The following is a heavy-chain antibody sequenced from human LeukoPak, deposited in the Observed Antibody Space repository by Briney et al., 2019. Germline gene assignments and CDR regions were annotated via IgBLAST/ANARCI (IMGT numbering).Heavy chain of an antibody. J-gene: IGHJ4*02. CDR2: IGTAGDT. D-gene: IGHD3-10*01. CDR1: GFTFSSYW. Sequence: GGSLRLSCAGSGFTFSSYWMHWVRQATGKGLEWVSAIGTAGDTYYPGSVKGRFTISRENAKNSLYLQMNSLRAGDTAVYYCVRVVRGPKDYYFDYWGQGTLVTVSP. V-gene: IGHV3-13*01. CDR3: VRVVRGPKDYYFDY.